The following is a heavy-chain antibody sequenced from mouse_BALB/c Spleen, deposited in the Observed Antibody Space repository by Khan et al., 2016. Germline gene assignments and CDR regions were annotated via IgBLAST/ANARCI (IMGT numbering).Heavy chain of an antibody. J-gene: IGHJ4*01. CDR3: ARCNGYYAMDY. Sequence: EVQLQESGPDLVKPSQSLSLTCTVTGYSITSGYSWHWIRQFPGNKLEWMGYIHYSGITNYNPSLKSRISITRDTSTNQFFLQWNSVTPEDTATYYCARCNGYYAMDYWGQGTSVTVSS. D-gene: IGHD1-2*01. V-gene: IGHV3-1*02. CDR1: GYSITSGYS. CDR2: IHYSGIT.